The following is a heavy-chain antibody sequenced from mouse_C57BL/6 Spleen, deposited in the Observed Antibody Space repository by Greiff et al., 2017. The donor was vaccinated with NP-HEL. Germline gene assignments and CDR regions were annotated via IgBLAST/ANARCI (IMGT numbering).Heavy chain of an antibody. Sequence: QVQLQQSGAELARPGASVKLSCKASGYTFTSYGISWVKQRTGQGLEWIGEIYPRSGNTYYNEKFKGKATLTADKSSSTAYMELRSLTSEDTAVYFCARETAQATDFDYWGQGTTLTVSS. J-gene: IGHJ2*01. D-gene: IGHD3-2*02. CDR2: IYPRSGNT. V-gene: IGHV1-81*01. CDR1: GYTFTSYG. CDR3: ARETAQATDFDY.